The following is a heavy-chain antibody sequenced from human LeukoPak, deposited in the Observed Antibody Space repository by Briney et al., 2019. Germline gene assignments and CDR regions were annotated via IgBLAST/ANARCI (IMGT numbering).Heavy chain of an antibody. J-gene: IGHJ3*02. CDR2: ISSSSSYI. Sequence: GESLRLSCAASGFTFSSYTVNWVRQAPGKGLEWVSSISSSSSYIYYADSVKGRFTISRDNAKNSLYLQMNSLRAEDTAVYYCARVRAAAGYDAFDIWGQGTMVTVSS. D-gene: IGHD6-13*01. CDR3: ARVRAAAGYDAFDI. V-gene: IGHV3-21*06. CDR1: GFTFSSYT.